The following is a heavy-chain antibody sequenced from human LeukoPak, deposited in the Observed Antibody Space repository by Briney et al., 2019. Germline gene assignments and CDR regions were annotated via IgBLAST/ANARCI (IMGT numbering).Heavy chain of an antibody. J-gene: IGHJ4*02. D-gene: IGHD3-3*01. CDR1: GFTFSDYA. CDR3: ARAERNAGVFDY. CDR2: ISESGAGAGT. Sequence: GGSLRLSCAASGFTFSDYAMSWVRQAPGKGLEWVSAISESGAGAGTYYADSVKGRFTISRDNSKNTLYLQMNSLKTEDTAVYYCARAERNAGVFDYWGQGTLVIVSS. V-gene: IGHV3-23*01.